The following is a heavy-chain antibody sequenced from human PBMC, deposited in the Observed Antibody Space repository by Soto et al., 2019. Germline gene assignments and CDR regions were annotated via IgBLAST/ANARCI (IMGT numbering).Heavy chain of an antibody. CDR3: AGALKNPYFYYGLNV. CDR1: GFSFSSYG. CDR2: TTYDGGIK. V-gene: IGHV3-30*03. Sequence: GGSLRLSCAASGFSFSSYGMEWVRLAPGKGLEWVAATTYDGGIKHYVDSVKGRFTISRDNSKNTLYLQMNSLRVEDTATYYWAGALKNPYFYYGLNVWGQGTTVTVSS. J-gene: IGHJ6*02.